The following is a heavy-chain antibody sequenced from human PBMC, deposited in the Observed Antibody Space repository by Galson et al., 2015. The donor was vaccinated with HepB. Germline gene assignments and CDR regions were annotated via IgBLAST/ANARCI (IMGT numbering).Heavy chain of an antibody. CDR2: ISGGGGTT. CDR1: GFTFSSYA. CDR3: AKVPAFGVVPAGYFDL. J-gene: IGHJ2*01. Sequence: SLRLSCAASGFTFSSYAMSWVRQAPGKGLEWVSIISGGGGTTFYAESVKGRFTISRDNSKNTLYLQMDSLRAEDTAIYYCAKVPAFGVVPAGYFDLWGRGTLVTVSS. V-gene: IGHV3-23*01. D-gene: IGHD3-3*01.